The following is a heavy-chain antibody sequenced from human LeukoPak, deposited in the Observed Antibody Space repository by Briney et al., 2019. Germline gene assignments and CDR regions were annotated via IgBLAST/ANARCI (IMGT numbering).Heavy chain of an antibody. CDR3: ARANYYGSGPETFDI. J-gene: IGHJ3*02. V-gene: IGHV4-59*01. Sequence: SDTLSLTCSVSGGSISTYYWTWIRQPPGKGLEWIGYIYYSGSTNYNPSLKSRVTISVDTSKNQFSLNLSSVTATDTAVYYCARANYYGSGPETFDIWGQGTMVTVSS. D-gene: IGHD3-10*01. CDR1: GGSISTYY. CDR2: IYYSGST.